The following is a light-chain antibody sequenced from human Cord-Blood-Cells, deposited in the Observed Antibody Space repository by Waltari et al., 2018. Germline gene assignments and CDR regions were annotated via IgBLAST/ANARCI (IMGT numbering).Light chain of an antibody. J-gene: IGKJ4*01. CDR3: QQSYSTPLT. CDR1: QSISSY. Sequence: DIQMTQSPSSLSASGADRVTITCRASQSISSYLNWYQQKPGKAPKLLIYAASRLQSGVPSRFSGSGSGTDFTLTISSLQPEDFATYYCQQSYSTPLTFGGGTKVEIK. CDR2: AAS. V-gene: IGKV1-39*01.